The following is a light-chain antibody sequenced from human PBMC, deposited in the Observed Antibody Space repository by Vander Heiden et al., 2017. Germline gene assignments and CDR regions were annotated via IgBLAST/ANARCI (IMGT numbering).Light chain of an antibody. V-gene: IGKV1-6*01. CDR3: QQDDNYPAT. CDR1: QGIRND. CDR2: GAS. J-gene: IGKJ1*01. Sequence: AIQMTQSPSSLSASVGDRVTITCRASQGIRNDLGWYQQKPGKAPKLLIYGASSLHSGVPSRFSGSGSGTDFTLTISSLQPEDFATYYCQQDDNYPATFGQGTKVEIK.